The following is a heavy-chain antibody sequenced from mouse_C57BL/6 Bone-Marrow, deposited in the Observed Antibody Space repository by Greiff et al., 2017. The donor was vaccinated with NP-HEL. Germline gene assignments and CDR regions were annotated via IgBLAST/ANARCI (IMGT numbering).Heavy chain of an antibody. D-gene: IGHD2-4*01. CDR2: INPSSGYT. CDR1: GYTFTSYT. Sequence: QVQLKESGAELARPGASVKMSCKASGYTFTSYTMHWVKQRPGQGLEWIGYINPSSGYTKYNQKFKDKATLTADKSSSTAYMQLSSLTSEDSAVYYCARNDYDGYWGQGTTLTVSS. J-gene: IGHJ2*01. V-gene: IGHV1-4*01. CDR3: ARNDYDGY.